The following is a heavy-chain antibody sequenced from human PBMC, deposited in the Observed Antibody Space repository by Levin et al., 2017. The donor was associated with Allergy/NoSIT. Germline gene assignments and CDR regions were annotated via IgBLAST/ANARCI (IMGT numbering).Heavy chain of an antibody. CDR2: ISSSSSYI. Sequence: AGGSLRLSCAASGFTFSSYSMNWVRQAPGKGLEWVSSISSSSSYIYYADSVKGRFTISRDNAKNSLYLQMNSLRAEDTAVYYCARDNGYNYPYYYGMDVWGQGTTVTVSS. J-gene: IGHJ6*02. D-gene: IGHD5-24*01. CDR1: GFTFSSYS. CDR3: ARDNGYNYPYYYGMDV. V-gene: IGHV3-21*01.